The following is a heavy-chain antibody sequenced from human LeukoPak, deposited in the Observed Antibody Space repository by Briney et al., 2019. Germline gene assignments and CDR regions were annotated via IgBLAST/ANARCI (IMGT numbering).Heavy chain of an antibody. Sequence: GGSLRLSCAASGFSVSGNYMSWVRQAPGKGLEWVSAIYSGGDTYYTDSVKGRFTMSRHTSKNTLDLQMNSLRVEDTAVYYCARWKMEGIVVDVFDIWGQGTRVTVSS. CDR1: GFSVSGNY. CDR3: ARWKMEGIVVDVFDI. D-gene: IGHD3-22*01. V-gene: IGHV3-53*04. CDR2: IYSGGDT. J-gene: IGHJ3*02.